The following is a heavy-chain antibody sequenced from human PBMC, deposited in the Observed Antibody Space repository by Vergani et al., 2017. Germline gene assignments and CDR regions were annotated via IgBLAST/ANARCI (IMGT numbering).Heavy chain of an antibody. V-gene: IGHV4-4*07. CDR3: VRRDFWVGPRTFDF. CDR2: IYTSEST. D-gene: IGHD3-3*01. Sequence: QVQLQESGPGLVKPSETLSLTCIVSGGSISPYYWSWIRQPAGKGLEWIGRIYTSESTNYNPSLKSRVTMSVDNSKRQFSLNVTSVTAADSAMYYCVRRDFWVGPRTFDFWGAGTPVTVSS. CDR1: GGSISPYY. J-gene: IGHJ3*01.